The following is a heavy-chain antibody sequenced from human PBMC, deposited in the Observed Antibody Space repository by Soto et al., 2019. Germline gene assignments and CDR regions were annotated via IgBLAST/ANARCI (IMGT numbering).Heavy chain of an antibody. CDR3: ARDLAWAFDS. D-gene: IGHD1-26*01. J-gene: IGHJ4*02. Sequence: GGSLRLSCAASGFTFSTFSMNWVRQAPGKGLEWLSYIGGSGGSISYADSEKGRFTISRDNGKNTLYLQMSSLRDEDTAVYYCARDLAWAFDSWGQGALVTVSS. V-gene: IGHV3-48*02. CDR2: IGGSGGSI. CDR1: GFTFSTFS.